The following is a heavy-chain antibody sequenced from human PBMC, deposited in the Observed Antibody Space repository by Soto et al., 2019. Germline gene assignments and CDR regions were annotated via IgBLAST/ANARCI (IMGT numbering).Heavy chain of an antibody. CDR1: GFTFNTSW. CDR3: VSWAGSSY. CDR2: MNQHGSEK. D-gene: IGHD3-10*01. Sequence: EVQLVESGGGLVQPGGSLRLSCAASGFTFNTSWMSWVRRAPGKGLEWVAHMNQHGSEKYYVDSVKGRFTISGDDVKNSLYLQMNSLGAEDTALYYCVSWAGSSYWGQGTLVTVSS. V-gene: IGHV3-7*05. J-gene: IGHJ4*02.